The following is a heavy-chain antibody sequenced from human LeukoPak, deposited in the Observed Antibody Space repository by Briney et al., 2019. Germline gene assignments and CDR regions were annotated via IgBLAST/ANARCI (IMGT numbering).Heavy chain of an antibody. CDR2: ISSSTSYI. CDR1: GFTFSNYS. Sequence: GGSLRLSCAASGFTFSNYSMAWVHQAPGKGLEWVSSISSSTSYIYYADSVKGRFTISKDNAKNSLYLQMNSLRAEDTAVYYCARAGGSTVSHSDYWGQGTLVTVSS. D-gene: IGHD4-17*01. V-gene: IGHV3-21*01. CDR3: ARAGGSTVSHSDY. J-gene: IGHJ4*02.